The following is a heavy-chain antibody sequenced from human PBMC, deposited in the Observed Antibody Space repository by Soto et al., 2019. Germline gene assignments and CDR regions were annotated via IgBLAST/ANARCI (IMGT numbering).Heavy chain of an antibody. V-gene: IGHV4-59*08. Sequence: SETLSLTCTVSGGSISSYYWSWIRQPPGKGLEWIGYIYYSGSTNYNPSLKRRVTISVDTSKNKFSLKLSSVTAADKAVYYCARHGGGNYGDYDAFDIWGQGTMVTVSS. CDR2: IYYSGST. CDR3: ARHGGGNYGDYDAFDI. D-gene: IGHD4-17*01. CDR1: GGSISSYY. J-gene: IGHJ3*02.